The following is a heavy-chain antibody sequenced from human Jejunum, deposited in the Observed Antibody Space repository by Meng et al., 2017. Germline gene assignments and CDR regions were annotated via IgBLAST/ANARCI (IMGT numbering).Heavy chain of an antibody. Sequence: GESLKISCAASGFIFTNYDMSWVRQAPGKGPEWVSTVTIDGATDYTDSVKGRFTIARDKSTNTLLLKMNSLKVEDTAIYYCAKELANSRPFDYWGQGTLVTVSS. J-gene: IGHJ4*02. CDR3: AKELANSRPFDY. V-gene: IGHV3-23*01. D-gene: IGHD2-21*01. CDR1: GFIFTNYD. CDR2: VTIDGAT.